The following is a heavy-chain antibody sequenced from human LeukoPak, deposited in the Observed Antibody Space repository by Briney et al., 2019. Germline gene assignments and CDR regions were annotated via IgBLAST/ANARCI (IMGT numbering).Heavy chain of an antibody. CDR3: ARGRVYYDSSGNYYGMDV. J-gene: IGHJ6*02. CDR1: GGSFSGYY. CDR2: INHSGST. Sequence: SETLSLTCAVYGGSFSGYYWSWIRQPPGKGREWIGEINHSGSTNYNPSLKSRVTISVDTSKNQFSLKLSSVTAADTAVYYCARGRVYYDSSGNYYGMDVWGQGTTVTVSS. D-gene: IGHD3-22*01. V-gene: IGHV4-34*01.